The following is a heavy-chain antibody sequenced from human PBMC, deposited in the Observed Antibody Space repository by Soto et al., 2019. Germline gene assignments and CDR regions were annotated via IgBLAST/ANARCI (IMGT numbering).Heavy chain of an antibody. J-gene: IGHJ6*02. D-gene: IGHD3-3*01. Sequence: QVQLQQWGAGLLKPSETLSLTCAVYGGSFSGYYWSWIRQPPGKGLEWIGELNHSGSTNYNPSLKSRVTISVDTSKNQFSLKLSSVTAADTAVYYCARAVLRFFGSHYYYYGMDVWGQGTTVTVSS. CDR1: GGSFSGYY. CDR2: LNHSGST. CDR3: ARAVLRFFGSHYYYYGMDV. V-gene: IGHV4-34*01.